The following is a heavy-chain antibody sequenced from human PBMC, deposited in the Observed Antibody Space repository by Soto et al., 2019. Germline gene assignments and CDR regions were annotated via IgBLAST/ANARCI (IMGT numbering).Heavy chain of an antibody. J-gene: IGHJ6*02. V-gene: IGHV3-15*07. Sequence: PGGSLRLSCAASGFTFSNAWMNWVRQAPGKGLEWVGRIKSKTDGGTTDYAAPVKGRFTISRDDSKNTLYLQMNSLKTEDTAVYYCTNDPRITIFGVVIQYGMDVWGQGTTVTVSS. CDR2: IKSKTDGGTT. CDR3: TNDPRITIFGVVIQYGMDV. D-gene: IGHD3-3*01. CDR1: GFTFSNAW.